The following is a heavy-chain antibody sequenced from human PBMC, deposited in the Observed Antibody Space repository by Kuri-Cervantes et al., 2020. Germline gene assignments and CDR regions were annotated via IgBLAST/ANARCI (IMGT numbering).Heavy chain of an antibody. J-gene: IGHJ4*02. CDR2: ISWNSGSI. CDR1: GFTFDDYA. D-gene: IGHD1-26*01. Sequence: SLKISCAASGFTFDDYAMHWVRQAPGKGLEWVSGISWNSGSIGYADSVKGRFTISRVNAKNSLYLQMNSLRAEDTAVYYCVRDQVGLTPLDSWGQGTLVTVSS. CDR3: VRDQVGLTPLDS. V-gene: IGHV3-9*01.